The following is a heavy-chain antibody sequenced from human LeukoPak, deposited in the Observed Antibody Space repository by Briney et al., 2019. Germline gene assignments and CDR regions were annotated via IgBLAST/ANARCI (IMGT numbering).Heavy chain of an antibody. J-gene: IGHJ4*02. CDR1: GFTFSGSA. CDR3: TAPGIAAAGTTDY. D-gene: IGHD6-13*01. CDR2: IRSKANSYAT. Sequence: PGGSLRLSCAASGFTFSGSATHWARQASGKWLEWVGRIRSKANSYATAYAASVKGRFTISRDDSKNTAYLQMNSLKTEDTAVYYCTAPGIAAAGTTDYWGQGTLVTVSS. V-gene: IGHV3-73*01.